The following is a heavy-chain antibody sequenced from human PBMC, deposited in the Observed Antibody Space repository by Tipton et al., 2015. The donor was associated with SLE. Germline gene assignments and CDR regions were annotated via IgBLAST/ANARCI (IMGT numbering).Heavy chain of an antibody. CDR1: GVSISSASYY. Sequence: TLSLTCTVSGVSISSASYYWNWIRQPAGKGLEWIGRAYTTGSPYYNPSLESRVAISMDTSKNQFSLKLTAVTAADTAVYYCARTLDALDIWGQGTMDTVSS. CDR3: ARTLDALDI. CDR2: AYTTGSP. V-gene: IGHV4-61*02. J-gene: IGHJ3*02.